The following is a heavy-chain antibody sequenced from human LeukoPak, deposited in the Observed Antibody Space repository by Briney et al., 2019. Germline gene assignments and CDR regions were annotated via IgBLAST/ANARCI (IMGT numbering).Heavy chain of an antibody. CDR3: AEDQGSSSWSDY. V-gene: IGHV3-48*01. Sequence: PGGSLRLSCAASGFTFSSYSVNWVRQAPGKGLEWVSYISSSSSTIYYADSVKGRFTISRDNSKNTLYLQMNSLRAEDTAVYYCAEDQGSSSWSDYWGQGTLVTVSS. CDR2: ISSSSSTI. CDR1: GFTFSSYS. D-gene: IGHD6-13*01. J-gene: IGHJ4*02.